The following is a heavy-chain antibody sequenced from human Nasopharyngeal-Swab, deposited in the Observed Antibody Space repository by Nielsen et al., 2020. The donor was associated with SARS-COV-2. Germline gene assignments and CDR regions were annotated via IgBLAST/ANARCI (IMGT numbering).Heavy chain of an antibody. V-gene: IGHV3-48*02. CDR3: ARDLELLTNYYALDY. D-gene: IGHD3-9*01. CDR1: GFIFNTYG. Sequence: GESLKISCEASGFIFNTYGMNWVRQAPGKGLEWISYISDDNTIFYADSVNGRFTISRDNAKNSLDLQMNSLRDEDTAVYYCARDLELLTNYYALDYWGQGTLVTVSS. J-gene: IGHJ4*02. CDR2: ISDDNTI.